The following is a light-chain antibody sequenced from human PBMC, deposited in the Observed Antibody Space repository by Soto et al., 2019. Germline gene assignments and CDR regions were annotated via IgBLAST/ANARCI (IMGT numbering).Light chain of an antibody. CDR1: SSDFGGYNY. J-gene: IGLJ1*01. Sequence: QSALTQPPSASGSPGQSVAISCTGTSSDFGGYNYVSWYHQHPGKAPKLMISDVSKRPSGVPDRFSGSKSVNTASLTVSGLQAEDEAEYYCSSYAGTHIVFGTGTKLTVL. V-gene: IGLV2-8*01. CDR2: DVS. CDR3: SSYAGTHIV.